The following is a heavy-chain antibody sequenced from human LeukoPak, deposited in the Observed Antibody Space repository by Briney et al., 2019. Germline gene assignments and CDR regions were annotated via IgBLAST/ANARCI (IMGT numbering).Heavy chain of an antibody. CDR2: INHSGST. J-gene: IGHJ4*02. CDR3: ARGNLLYGSGWYFDY. Sequence: ASETLSLTCAVYGGSFSGYCWSWIRQPPGKGLEWIGEINHSGSTNYNPSLKSRVTISVDTSKNQFSLKLSSVTAADTAVYYCARGNLLYGSGWYFDYWGQGTLVTVSS. CDR1: GGSFSGYC. V-gene: IGHV4-34*01. D-gene: IGHD6-19*01.